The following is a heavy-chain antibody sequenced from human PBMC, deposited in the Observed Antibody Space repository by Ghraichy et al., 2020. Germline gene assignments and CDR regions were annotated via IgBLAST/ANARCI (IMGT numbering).Heavy chain of an antibody. CDR3: ARDRSSWSDFDC. Sequence: GESLNISCAASGLTVSSNYMTWVRQAPGKGLEWVSIIYTGGSTYYADSVKGRFIISRDNSKNTVYLQMNSLRAEDTAVYYCARDRSSWSDFDCWGQGTLVTVSS. V-gene: IGHV3-66*01. CDR1: GLTVSSNY. D-gene: IGHD6-13*01. J-gene: IGHJ4*02. CDR2: IYTGGST.